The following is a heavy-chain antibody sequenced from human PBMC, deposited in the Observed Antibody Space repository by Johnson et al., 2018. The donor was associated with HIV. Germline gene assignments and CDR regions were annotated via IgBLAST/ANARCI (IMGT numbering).Heavy chain of an antibody. CDR3: ARDFPSPLDAFDI. CDR2: IKQDGSEK. Sequence: VQLVESGGGLVQPGGSLRLSCAASGFTFSSYWMSWFRQAPGKGLEWVANIKQDGSEKYYVDSGKGRFHISRDNAKISLYLQMNSLRAEDTAVYYCARDFPSPLDAFDIWGQGTMVTVSS. CDR1: GFTFSSYW. J-gene: IGHJ3*02. V-gene: IGHV3-7*01.